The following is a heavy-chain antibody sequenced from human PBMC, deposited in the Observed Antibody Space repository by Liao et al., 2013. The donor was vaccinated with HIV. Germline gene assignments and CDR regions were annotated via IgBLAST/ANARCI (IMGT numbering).Heavy chain of an antibody. CDR3: AREAPDYGDSLLLPGAYFDY. V-gene: IGHV4-4*07. J-gene: IGHJ4*02. CDR1: GGSFSGYY. Sequence: QVQLQESGPRLLKPSETLSLTCAVYGGSFSGYYWSWIRQPAGKGLEWIGRIYTSGSTNYNPSLKSRVTISVDTSKNQFSLKLSSVTAADTAVYYCAREAPDYGDSLLLPGAYFDYWGQGTLVTVSS. D-gene: IGHD4-17*01. CDR2: IYTSGST.